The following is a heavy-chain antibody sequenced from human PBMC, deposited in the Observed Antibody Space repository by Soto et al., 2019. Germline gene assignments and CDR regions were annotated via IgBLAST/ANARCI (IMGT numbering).Heavy chain of an antibody. Sequence: SETLSLTCTVSGGSISSYYWSWIRQPPGKGLEWIGYIYYSGSTSYNPSLKSRVTISVDTSKNQFSLKLSSVTAADTAVYYCARGYSSSWYWGNWFDPWGQGTLVTVSS. V-gene: IGHV4-59*01. CDR1: GGSISSYY. D-gene: IGHD6-13*01. CDR2: IYYSGST. J-gene: IGHJ5*02. CDR3: ARGYSSSWYWGNWFDP.